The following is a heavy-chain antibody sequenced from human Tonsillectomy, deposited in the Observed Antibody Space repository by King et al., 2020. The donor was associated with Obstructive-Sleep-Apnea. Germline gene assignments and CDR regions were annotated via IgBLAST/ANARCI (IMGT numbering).Heavy chain of an antibody. CDR2: IRYDGSNK. V-gene: IGHV3-30*02. J-gene: IGHJ4*02. D-gene: IGHD3-22*01. Sequence: VQLVESGGGVVQPGRSLRLSCAASGFTFSSYGMHWVRQAPGKGLEWVAFIRYDGSNKYYADSVKGRFTISRDNSKNTLYLQMNSLRAEDTAVYYCAIYQYDSSGYYADYWGQGTLVTVSS. CDR1: GFTFSSYG. CDR3: AIYQYDSSGYYADY.